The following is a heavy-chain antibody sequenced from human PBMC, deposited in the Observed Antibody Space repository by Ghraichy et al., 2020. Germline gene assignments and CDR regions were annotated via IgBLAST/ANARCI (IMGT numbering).Heavy chain of an antibody. Sequence: GGSLRLSCAASGFTFSSYWMSWVRQAPGKGLEWVANIKQDGSEKYYVDSVKGRFTISRDNAKNSLYLQMNSLRAEDTAVYYCARDSDYGPDDAFDIWGQGTMVTVSS. CDR2: IKQDGSEK. J-gene: IGHJ3*02. V-gene: IGHV3-7*01. D-gene: IGHD4-17*01. CDR1: GFTFSSYW. CDR3: ARDSDYGPDDAFDI.